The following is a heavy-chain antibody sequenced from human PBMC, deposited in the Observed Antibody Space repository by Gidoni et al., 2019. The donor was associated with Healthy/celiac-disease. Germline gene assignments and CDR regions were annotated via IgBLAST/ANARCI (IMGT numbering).Heavy chain of an antibody. CDR2: IWYDGSNK. J-gene: IGHJ4*02. CDR3: ARDTRGGQYYFDY. V-gene: IGHV3-33*01. CDR1: GFPFSSYG. D-gene: IGHD2-15*01. Sequence: QVQLVESGGGVVQPGRSLRLSCAASGFPFSSYGMHWVRQAPGKGLEWVAVIWYDGSNKYYADSVKGRFTISRDNSKNTLYLQMNSLRAEDTAVYYCARDTRGGQYYFDYWGQGTLVTVSS.